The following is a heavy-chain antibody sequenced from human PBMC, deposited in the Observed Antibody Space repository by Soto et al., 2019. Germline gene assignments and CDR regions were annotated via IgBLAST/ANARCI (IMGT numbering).Heavy chain of an antibody. Sequence: PQTLSLTCAISGDRVFSNSSAWSWSRQSPSRGHEWVGRTYYRSKWYNDYAVTVKSRITINPDASKDQFSLQLNSVTPEDTAVYYCARELGISWNWFDPWGQGTLVTVYS. CDR1: GDRVFSNSSA. J-gene: IGHJ5*02. D-gene: IGHD6-13*01. CDR3: ARELGISWNWFDP. V-gene: IGHV6-1*01. CDR2: TYYRSKWYN.